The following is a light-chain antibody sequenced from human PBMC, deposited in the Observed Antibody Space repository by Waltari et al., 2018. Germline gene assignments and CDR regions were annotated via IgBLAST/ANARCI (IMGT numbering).Light chain of an antibody. Sequence: DIVLTQSPGTLSLSPGERATLSCRASQSVGRSLAWYQQKPGQAPRLLIYDASSRATGTPGRFSGSGSGIDFSLAISSLEPEDFAVYYCQHYVNLPATFGQGTKVEIK. CDR1: QSVGRS. CDR3: QHYVNLPAT. V-gene: IGKV3-20*01. CDR2: DAS. J-gene: IGKJ1*01.